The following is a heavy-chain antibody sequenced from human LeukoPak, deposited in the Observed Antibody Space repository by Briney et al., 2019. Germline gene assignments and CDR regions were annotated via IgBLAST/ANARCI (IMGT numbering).Heavy chain of an antibody. Sequence: SETLSLTCTVSGGSISSGYYWGWIRQPPGKGLEWIGSIYHSGSTYYNPSLKSRVTISVDTSKNQFSLKLSSVTAADTAVYYCARVVDYWGQGTLVTVSS. CDR2: IYHSGST. V-gene: IGHV4-38-2*02. J-gene: IGHJ4*02. CDR3: ARVVDY. CDR1: GGSISSGYY.